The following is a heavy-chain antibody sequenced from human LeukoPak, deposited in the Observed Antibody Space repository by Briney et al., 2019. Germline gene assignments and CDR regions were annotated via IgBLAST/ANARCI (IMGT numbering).Heavy chain of an antibody. CDR3: AKLIPAADGGRRFDP. Sequence: ETLSLTCTVSGGSISSSSYYWGWIRQPPGKGLEWVSTISGSGSSTSYADTVKGRFTISRDNSKNTLYLQMNSLRAEDTAVYYCAKLIPAADGGRRFDPWGQGTLVTVSS. CDR1: GGSISSSSYY. J-gene: IGHJ5*02. V-gene: IGHV3-23*01. D-gene: IGHD2-2*01. CDR2: ISGSGSST.